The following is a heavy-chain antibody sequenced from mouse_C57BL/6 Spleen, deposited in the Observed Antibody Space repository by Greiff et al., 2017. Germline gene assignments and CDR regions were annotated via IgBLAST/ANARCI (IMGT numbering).Heavy chain of an antibody. Sequence: EVQLQQSGAGLVKPGASLKLSCAASGYSFTSYAMTWVRQIPGKRLEWIGTISHSGSTTYYPENVKGKSTFSVDKAKNNVYLRMSELTSEDAAVYYCARGGGYDVDYWGQGTLVTVSA. CDR3: ARGGGYDVDY. J-gene: IGHJ3*01. CDR2: ISHSGSTT. D-gene: IGHD2-2*01. V-gene: IGHV5-4*01. CDR1: GYSFTSYA.